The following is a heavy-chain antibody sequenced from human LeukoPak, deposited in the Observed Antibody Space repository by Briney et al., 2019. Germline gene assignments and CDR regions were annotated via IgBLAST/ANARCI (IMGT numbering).Heavy chain of an antibody. CDR1: GGSISSYY. J-gene: IGHJ6*03. D-gene: IGHD6-19*01. CDR2: IYTSGST. V-gene: IGHV4-4*07. Sequence: PSETLSLTCTVSGGSISSYYWSWIRQPAGKGLEWIGRIYTSGSTNHNPSLKSRVTMSVDTFKNQFSLKLSSVTAADTAVYYCARDETYSSDWQSNHYYYYMDVWGKGTTVTVS. CDR3: ARDETYSSDWQSNHYYYYMDV.